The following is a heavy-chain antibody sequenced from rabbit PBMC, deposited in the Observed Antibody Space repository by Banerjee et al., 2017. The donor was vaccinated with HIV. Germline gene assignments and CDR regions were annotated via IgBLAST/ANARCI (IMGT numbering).Heavy chain of an antibody. Sequence: QSLEESGGDLVKPGASLTLTCTASGFSFSSSYYMCWVRQAPGKGLEWIACIYAGSSGSTYYASWAKGRFTISKTSSTTVTLQMTSLTAADTATYFCARDASSSGYPYYFSLWGPGTLVTVS. D-gene: IGHD1-1*01. CDR2: IYAGSSGST. CDR1: GFSFSSSYY. V-gene: IGHV1S40*01. CDR3: ARDASSSGYPYYFSL. J-gene: IGHJ4*01.